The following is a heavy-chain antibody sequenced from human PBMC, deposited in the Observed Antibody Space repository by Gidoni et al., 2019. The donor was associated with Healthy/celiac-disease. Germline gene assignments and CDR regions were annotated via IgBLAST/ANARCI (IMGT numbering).Heavy chain of an antibody. Sequence: EVQLVESGGGLVKPGWSLILSCAASGFPFSSYSMNWVRQAPGKGLEWVSSISSSSSYIYYADSVKGRCTISRDNAKNSLYLQMNSLRAEDTAVYYCARDRALQWLVLWGWGQGTLVTVSS. J-gene: IGHJ4*02. CDR3: ARDRALQWLVLWG. V-gene: IGHV3-21*01. CDR2: ISSSSSYI. D-gene: IGHD6-19*01. CDR1: GFPFSSYS.